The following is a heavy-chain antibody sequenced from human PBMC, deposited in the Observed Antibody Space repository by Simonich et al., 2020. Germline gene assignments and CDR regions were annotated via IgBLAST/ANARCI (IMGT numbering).Heavy chain of an antibody. J-gene: IGHJ3*02. CDR3: AKDLGERITMIVVVIDAFDI. Sequence: GGCLVHPGGSLRLSCAASGFTFSSYAMSWVRQAPGKGLEWVSAISGSGGGTYYADSVKGRLTISKDNSKNTLYLQMNSLRAEDTAVYYCAKDLGERITMIVVVIDAFDIWGQGTMVTVSS. CDR2: ISGSGGGT. CDR1: GFTFSSYA. V-gene: IGHV3-23*01. D-gene: IGHD3-22*01.